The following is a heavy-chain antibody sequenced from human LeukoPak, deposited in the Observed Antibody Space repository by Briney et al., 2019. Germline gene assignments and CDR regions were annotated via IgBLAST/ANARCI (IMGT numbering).Heavy chain of an antibody. V-gene: IGHV2-70*04. J-gene: IGHJ6*03. D-gene: IGHD1-26*01. CDR2: IDWNDDK. CDR3: ARMGVSGTSLGSHYYYYMDV. Sequence: SGPALVKPTQTLTLTCTFSEFSLTTRGMRVSWIRQPPGKALEWLARIDWNDDKFYNTSLKTRLTISNDTSKNQVVLTLTNMDPVDTATYYCARMGVSGTSLGSHYYYYMDVWGKGTTVTVSS. CDR1: EFSLTTRGMR.